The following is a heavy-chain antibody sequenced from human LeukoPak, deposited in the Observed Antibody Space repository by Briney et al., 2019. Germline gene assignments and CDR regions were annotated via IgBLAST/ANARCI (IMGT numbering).Heavy chain of an antibody. V-gene: IGHV4-38-2*02. D-gene: IGHD4-23*01. CDR2: IYHSGST. J-gene: IGHJ4*02. CDR1: GYSISSGYY. Sequence: PSETLSLTCTVSGYSISSGYYWGWIRQPPGKGLEWIGSIYHSGSTYYNPSLKSRVTISVDTSKNQFSLKLSSVTAADTAVYYCATSLYGGKVDYWGQGTLVTVSS. CDR3: ATSLYGGKVDY.